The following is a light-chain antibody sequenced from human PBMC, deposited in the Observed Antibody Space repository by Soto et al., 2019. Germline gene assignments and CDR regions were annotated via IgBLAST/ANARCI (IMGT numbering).Light chain of an antibody. CDR2: GAS. CDR1: QTVGRNY. CDR3: QQYGYSHPWT. Sequence: EIVLTQSPGTLSLSPGEGATLSCRASQTVGRNYLAWYQQKPGQAPRLLIYGASRRATGIPDRFSGSGSGTDFTLTIIRLEPEDVAVYYCQQYGYSHPWTFGQGTKVETK. V-gene: IGKV3-20*01. J-gene: IGKJ1*01.